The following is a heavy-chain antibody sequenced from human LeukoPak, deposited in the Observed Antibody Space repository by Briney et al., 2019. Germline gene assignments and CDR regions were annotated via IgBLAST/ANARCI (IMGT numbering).Heavy chain of an antibody. CDR2: INHSGST. CDR3: ARAPDRKQYCSSTSRYMHANWFDP. J-gene: IGHJ5*02. V-gene: IGHV4-34*01. D-gene: IGHD2-2*02. Sequence: SETLSLTCAVYDGSFSGYYWSWIRQPPGKGLEWIGEINHSGSTNYNPSLKSRVTISVDTSKNQFSLKLSSVTAADTAVYYCARAPDRKQYCSSTSRYMHANWFDPWGQGTLVTVSS. CDR1: DGSFSGYY.